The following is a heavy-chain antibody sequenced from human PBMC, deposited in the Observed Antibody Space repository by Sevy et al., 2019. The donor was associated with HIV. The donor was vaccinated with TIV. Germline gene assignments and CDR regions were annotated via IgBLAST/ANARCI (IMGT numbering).Heavy chain of an antibody. CDR2: IYSGVTT. CDR3: ARVSMYYYDSSGYYTTGNAFDI. Sequence: GGSLRLSCAASGFTVGSNYMSWVRQAPGKGLEWVSIIYSGVTTSYADSVKGRFTISRDNSKNTLYLQMNSLRAEDTAVYYCARVSMYYYDSSGYYTTGNAFDICGQGTMVTVSS. J-gene: IGHJ3*02. V-gene: IGHV3-53*01. D-gene: IGHD3-22*01. CDR1: GFTVGSNY.